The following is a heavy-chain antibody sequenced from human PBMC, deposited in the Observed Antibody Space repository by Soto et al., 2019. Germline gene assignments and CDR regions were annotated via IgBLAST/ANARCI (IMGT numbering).Heavy chain of an antibody. D-gene: IGHD3-3*01. CDR1: GYTFTSYG. CDR3: ARTLNEWLLGLD. CDR2: ISAYNGNT. Sequence: ASVKVSCKASGYTFTSYGISWVRKAPGQGLEWMGWISAYNGNTNYAQKFRGRVTMTTDTSTSTAYMELRSLRSDDTAVYYCARTLNEWLLGLDWGQGTLVTVS. J-gene: IGHJ4*02. V-gene: IGHV1-18*01.